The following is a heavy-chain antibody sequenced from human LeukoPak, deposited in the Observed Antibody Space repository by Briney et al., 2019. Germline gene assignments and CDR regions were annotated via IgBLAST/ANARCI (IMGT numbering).Heavy chain of an antibody. CDR1: GYTFTSYY. CDR3: ARDLPLSRPCGGDCDQSPV. V-gene: IGHV1-46*01. J-gene: IGHJ4*02. CDR2: INPSGGST. D-gene: IGHD2-21*02. Sequence: APVKVSCKASGYTFTSYYMHWVRQAPGQGLEWMGIINPSGGSTSYAQKFQGRVTMTRDTSTSTVYMELSSLRSEDTAVYYCARDLPLSRPCGGDCDQSPVWGQGTLVTVSS.